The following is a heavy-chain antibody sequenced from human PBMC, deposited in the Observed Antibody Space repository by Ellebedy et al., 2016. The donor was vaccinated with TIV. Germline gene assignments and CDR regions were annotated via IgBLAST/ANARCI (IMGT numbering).Heavy chain of an antibody. CDR2: IRQEGDEI. Sequence: GESLKISCAASGFNFRSYWMTWVRQAPGKGLEWVAKIRQEGDEIYYVESVKGRLTITRDHAKNSLFLQMNSLRVEDTAVYYCARRASYGDYAVQVNPWFDPWGQGTLVTVSS. D-gene: IGHD4-17*01. CDR3: ARRASYGDYAVQVNPWFDP. J-gene: IGHJ5*02. CDR1: GFNFRSYW. V-gene: IGHV3-7*01.